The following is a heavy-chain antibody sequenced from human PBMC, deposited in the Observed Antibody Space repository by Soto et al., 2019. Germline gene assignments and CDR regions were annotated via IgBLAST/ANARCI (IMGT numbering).Heavy chain of an antibody. J-gene: IGHJ3*02. CDR3: ARFSGNAFDI. V-gene: IGHV4-39*01. CDR1: GGSISSSSYN. Sequence: LSLTCSVSGGSISSSSYNWDWIRQPPGKGLEWIGTIYYNGDTDYNPSLKSRAAISVDASDFQFSLKLTSVTAADTSIYYCARFSGNAFDIWGHGTMVTVSS. CDR2: IYYNGDT.